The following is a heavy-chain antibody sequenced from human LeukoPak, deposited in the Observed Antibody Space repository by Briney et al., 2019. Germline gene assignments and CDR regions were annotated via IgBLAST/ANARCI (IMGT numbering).Heavy chain of an antibody. J-gene: IGHJ4*02. CDR3: ARVRWLQLIDY. D-gene: IGHD5-24*01. CDR2: INSDGSST. V-gene: IGHV3-74*01. Sequence: PGGSLRLSCAASGFTFSSYWMHWVRHAPGKGLVWVSRINSDGSSTSYADSVKGRFTISRDNAKNTLYLQTNSLRAEDTAVYYCARVRWLQLIDYWGQGALVTVSS. CDR1: GFTFSSYW.